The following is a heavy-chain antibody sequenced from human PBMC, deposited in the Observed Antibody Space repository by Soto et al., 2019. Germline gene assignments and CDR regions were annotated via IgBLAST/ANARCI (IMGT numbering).Heavy chain of an antibody. CDR3: AKEGGTGTAAPEDY. Sequence: GGSLRLSCAASGFTFSSYGIHWVRQAPGKGLEWVAVISHDGSNHFYADSVKGRFSISRDNSKSTLYLQMNSLRPEDTAVYYCAKEGGTGTAAPEDYWGPGTLVTVSS. CDR2: ISHDGSNH. D-gene: IGHD6-25*01. V-gene: IGHV3-30*18. CDR1: GFTFSSYG. J-gene: IGHJ4*02.